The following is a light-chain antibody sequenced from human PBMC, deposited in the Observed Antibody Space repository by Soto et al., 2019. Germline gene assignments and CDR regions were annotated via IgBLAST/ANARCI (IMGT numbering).Light chain of an antibody. J-gene: IGKJ4*01. CDR2: AAS. CDR3: LQDYNYLT. CDR1: QDIRSD. Sequence: AIQMTQSPSSLSASVGDSVTIVCRASQDIRSDLAWYQQKPGKAPKLLIYAASSLQSGVPSRFSGSGSGTDFTLTISRLQPEDFASYYCLQDYNYLTFGGGTKVDI. V-gene: IGKV1-6*01.